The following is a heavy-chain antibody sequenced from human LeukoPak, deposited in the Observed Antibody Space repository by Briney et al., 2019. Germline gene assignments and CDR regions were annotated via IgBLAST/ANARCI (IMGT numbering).Heavy chain of an antibody. CDR3: ARVQLPYQELDY. J-gene: IGHJ4*02. CDR1: GGTFSSYT. V-gene: IGHV1-69*02. D-gene: IGHD2-2*02. CDR2: IIPILGIA. Sequence: SVKVACKASGGTFSSYTISWVRQAPGQGLEWMGRIIPILGIANYAQKFQGRVTITADKSTSTAYMELSSLRSEDTAVYYCARVQLPYQELDYWGQGTPVTVSS.